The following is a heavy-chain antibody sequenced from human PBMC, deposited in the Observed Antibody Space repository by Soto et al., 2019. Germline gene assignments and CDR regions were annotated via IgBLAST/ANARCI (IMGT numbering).Heavy chain of an antibody. CDR1: GYTFTTYD. J-gene: IGHJ5*02. D-gene: IGHD3-16*02. CDR3: AVTYFDYTWGHYRYS. Sequence: ASVKVSCKTSGYTFTTYDIHWVRQASGQGLEWMGSMNRNSGDTAYAQKLRDRVTMTRDTSISTAHMELSSLRSEDTATYYCAVTYFDYTWGHYRYSWGQGTPVTVSS. CDR2: MNRNSGDT. V-gene: IGHV1-8*02.